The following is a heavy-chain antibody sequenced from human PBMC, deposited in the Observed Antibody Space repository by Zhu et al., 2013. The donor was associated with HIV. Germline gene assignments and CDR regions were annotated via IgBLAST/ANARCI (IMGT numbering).Heavy chain of an antibody. V-gene: IGHV4-34*02. CDR1: GGSFSGFY. D-gene: IGHD3-16*01. CDR3: ARGWVSQGGWFGP. J-gene: IGHJ5*02. Sequence: QVQLRQWGAGLLRPSETLSLTCRVYGGSFSGFYWNWIRQPPGRGLEWIGEVNHSGTTSYNPSLKSRLIMSTDASNNQFSLNLTSMTAADTAVYYCARGWVSQGGWFGPWGQGALVTVSS. CDR2: VNHSGTT.